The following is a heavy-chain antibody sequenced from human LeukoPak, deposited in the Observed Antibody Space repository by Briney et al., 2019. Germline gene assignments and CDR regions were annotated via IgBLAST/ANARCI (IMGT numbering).Heavy chain of an antibody. J-gene: IGHJ4*02. Sequence: GASVKVSCKASGYTFTGYYMHWVRQAPGQGLEWMGWINPNSGGTNYAQKFQGWVTMTRDTSISTAYMELSRLRSDDTAVYYCARGLPHNLRAAAGTNGFDYWGQGTLVTVSS. CDR3: ARGLPHNLRAAAGTNGFDY. CDR1: GYTFTGYY. D-gene: IGHD6-13*01. CDR2: INPNSGGT. V-gene: IGHV1-2*04.